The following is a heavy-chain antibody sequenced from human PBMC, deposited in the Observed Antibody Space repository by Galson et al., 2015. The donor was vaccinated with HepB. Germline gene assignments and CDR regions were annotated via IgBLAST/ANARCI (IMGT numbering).Heavy chain of an antibody. CDR3: AKGLNMDYYYYMDV. J-gene: IGHJ6*03. CDR2: ISGSGSST. CDR1: GFPFSTYA. Sequence: SLRLSCAASGFPFSTYAMNWVRQAPGKGLEWVSSISGSGSSTNYADSVKGRFTISRDISENTLYLQMKSLKAEDTAVYYCAKGLNMDYYYYMDVWGKGTTV. V-gene: IGHV3-23*01. D-gene: IGHD2/OR15-2a*01.